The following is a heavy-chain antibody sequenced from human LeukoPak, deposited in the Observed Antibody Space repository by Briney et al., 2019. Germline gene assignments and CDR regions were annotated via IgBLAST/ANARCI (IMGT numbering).Heavy chain of an antibody. D-gene: IGHD5-12*01. J-gene: IGHJ4*02. V-gene: IGHV1-2*02. CDR1: GYTFTGYY. Sequence: VASVKVSCKASGYTFTGYYMHWVRQAPGQGLEWMGWINPNSGGTNYAQKFQGRVTMTRDTSISTAYMELSRLRSNDTAVYYCARDHGDGYNYDYWGQGTLVTVFS. CDR2: INPNSGGT. CDR3: ARDHGDGYNYDY.